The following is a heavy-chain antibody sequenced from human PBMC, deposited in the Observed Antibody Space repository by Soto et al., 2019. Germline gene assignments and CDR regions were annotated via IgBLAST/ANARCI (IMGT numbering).Heavy chain of an antibody. Sequence: SETLSLTCTVSGGSISNGNYYWSWIRQHPGKGLEWIGYIDYRGTTHYNPSLESRVTISVDTSNNQFSLNLSSVTAADTAVYYCAREVKVPAAADAFDIWGQGTMVTVSS. J-gene: IGHJ3*02. CDR2: IDYRGTT. CDR1: GGSISNGNYY. V-gene: IGHV4-31*03. D-gene: IGHD2-2*01. CDR3: AREVKVPAAADAFDI.